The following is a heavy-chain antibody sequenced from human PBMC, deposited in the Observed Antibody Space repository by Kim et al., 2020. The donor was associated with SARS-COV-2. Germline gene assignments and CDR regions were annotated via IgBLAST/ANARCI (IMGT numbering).Heavy chain of an antibody. J-gene: IGHJ1*01. V-gene: IGHV3-9*01. D-gene: IGHD3-22*01. CDR3: SNAGTFGYH. CDR1: GFAFGDYS. Sequence: GGSLRLSCVASGFAFGDYSMHWVRQAPGKGLEWVAGISWNSGRSGNEDAVTGRFTISSANAKNYLSLHLHMLRAAAAASSYCSNAGTFGYHWG. CDR2: ISWNSGRS.